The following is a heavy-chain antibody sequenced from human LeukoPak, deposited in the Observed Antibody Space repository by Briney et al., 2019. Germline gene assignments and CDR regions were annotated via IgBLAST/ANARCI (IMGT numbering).Heavy chain of an antibody. CDR3: ARALEY. V-gene: IGHV3-48*03. J-gene: IGHJ4*02. Sequence: GGSLRLSCAASGLTFSSYGMNWVRQAPGKGLERLSHISSSGSTIYYADSVKGRFTISRDNAKNSLCLQMNSLRAEDTAVYYCARALEYWGQGTLVTVSS. CDR2: ISSSGSTI. CDR1: GLTFSSYG.